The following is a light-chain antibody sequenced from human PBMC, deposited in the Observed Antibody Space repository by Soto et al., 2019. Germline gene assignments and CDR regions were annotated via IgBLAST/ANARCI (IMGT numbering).Light chain of an antibody. CDR1: SSDVGSYNL. V-gene: IGLV2-14*02. J-gene: IGLJ3*02. CDR3: SSYTISSTRV. CDR2: DVT. Sequence: QSALTQPASVSGSPGQSITISCTGTSSDVGSYNLVSWYQQHPGKAPKVMIYDVTYRPSGVSNRFSGSKSGNTASMTISGPQAEDEADYYCSSYTISSTRVFGGGTKLTVL.